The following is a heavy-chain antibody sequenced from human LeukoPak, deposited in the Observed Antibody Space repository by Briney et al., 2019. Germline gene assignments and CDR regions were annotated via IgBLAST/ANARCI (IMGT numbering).Heavy chain of an antibody. Sequence: GGSLRLSCAASGFILSNYRMNWVRQAPGKGLEWVSYISSSGNSREYADSVKGRFTISRDNAKKTLYLEMNSLRMEDTAIYYCATSRVFDYWGQGTLVTVSS. V-gene: IGHV3-48*04. CDR3: ATSRVFDY. CDR1: GFILSNYR. CDR2: ISSSGNSR. J-gene: IGHJ4*02.